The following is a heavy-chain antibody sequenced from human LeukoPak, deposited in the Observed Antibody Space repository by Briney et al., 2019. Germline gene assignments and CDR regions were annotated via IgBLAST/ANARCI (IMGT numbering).Heavy chain of an antibody. V-gene: IGHV3-30*02. CDR1: GVAFSIYG. D-gene: IGHD4-17*01. Sequence: GGSLRLSCAASGVAFSIYGMHWVRQAPGKGLEWVAFIRYDGSNKYYADSVKGRFTISRDNLKKTLYLQMNSLRAEDTAVYFCAKDTSPFLPTVTTFDYWGQGTLVTVSS. J-gene: IGHJ4*02. CDR3: AKDTSPFLPTVTTFDY. CDR2: IRYDGSNK.